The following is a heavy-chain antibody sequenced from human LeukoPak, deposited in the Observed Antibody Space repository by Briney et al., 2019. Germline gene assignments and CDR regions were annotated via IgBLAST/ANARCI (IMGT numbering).Heavy chain of an antibody. CDR3: TKAPGYDFWSGYYHYYYYYYMDV. D-gene: IGHD3-3*01. Sequence: GGSLRLSCAASGFTFSSYGMHWVRQAPGKGLEWVAFIRYDGSDKYYADSVKGRFTISRDNSKNTLYLLMNSLRVEDTAVYYCTKAPGYDFWSGYYHYYYYYYMDVWGKGTTVTVSS. J-gene: IGHJ6*03. CDR1: GFTFSSYG. CDR2: IRYDGSDK. V-gene: IGHV3-30*02.